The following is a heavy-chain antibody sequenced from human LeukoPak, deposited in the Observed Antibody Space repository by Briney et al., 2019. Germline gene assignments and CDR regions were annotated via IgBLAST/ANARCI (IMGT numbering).Heavy chain of an antibody. CDR2: IYYSGST. D-gene: IGHD2-15*01. Sequence: SETLSLTCTVSGGSISSHYWSWIRQPPGKGLEWIGYIYYSGSTNCNPSLKSRVTISVDTSENQFSLKLSSVTAADTAVYYCARVVGYCSGGSCYSASPWFDPWGQGTLVTVSS. V-gene: IGHV4-59*11. J-gene: IGHJ5*02. CDR1: GGSISSHY. CDR3: ARVVGYCSGGSCYSASPWFDP.